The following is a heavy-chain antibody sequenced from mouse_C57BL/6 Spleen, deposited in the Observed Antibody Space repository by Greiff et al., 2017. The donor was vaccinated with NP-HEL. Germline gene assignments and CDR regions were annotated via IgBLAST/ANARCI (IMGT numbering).Heavy chain of an antibody. J-gene: IGHJ3*01. V-gene: IGHV5-6*01. Sequence: EVQRVESGGDLVKPGGSLKLSCAASGFTFSSYGMSWVRQTPDKRLEWVATISSGGSYTYYPDSVKGRFTISRDNAKNTLYLQMSSLKSEDTAMYYCARFDGAYWGQGTLVTVSA. CDR1: GFTFSSYG. CDR2: ISSGGSYT. CDR3: ARFDGAY.